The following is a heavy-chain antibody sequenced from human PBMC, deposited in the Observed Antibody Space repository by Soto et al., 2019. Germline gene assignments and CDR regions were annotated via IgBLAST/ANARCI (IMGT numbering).Heavy chain of an antibody. CDR2: ISSSGSNI. CDR1: GFTFSNYE. D-gene: IGHD3-22*01. Sequence: EVQLVESGGGLVQPGGSLRLSCAASGFTFSNYEMNWVRQAPGKGLEWVSYISSSGSNIYYAESVKGRFTISRDNAKNSLYLQMNRLRAEDTAVYYCARENYDSSGFFLDYWGQGTLVTVSS. J-gene: IGHJ4*02. CDR3: ARENYDSSGFFLDY. V-gene: IGHV3-48*03.